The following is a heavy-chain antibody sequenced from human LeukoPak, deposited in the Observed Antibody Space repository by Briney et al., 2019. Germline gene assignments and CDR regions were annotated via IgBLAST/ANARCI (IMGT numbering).Heavy chain of an antibody. D-gene: IGHD6-13*01. J-gene: IGHJ4*02. CDR2: INPNSGGT. CDR3: ARVGDMGVAAPSTP. Sequence: ASVKVSCRASGYTFTGYYMHWVRQAPGQGLEWMGWINPNSGGTNYAQKFQGRVTMTRDTSISTAYMELSSLRSEDTAVYYCARVGDMGVAAPSTPWGQGTLVTVSS. V-gene: IGHV1-2*02. CDR1: GYTFTGYY.